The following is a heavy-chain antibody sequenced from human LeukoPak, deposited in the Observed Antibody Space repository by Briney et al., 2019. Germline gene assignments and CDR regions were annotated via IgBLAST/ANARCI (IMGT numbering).Heavy chain of an antibody. Sequence: ASVKVSCKASGYTFTSYVMHWVRQAPGQRLEWMGWINAGNGNTKYSQKFQGRVTITRDTSASTAYMELSSLRSEDTAVYYCARRITMVRGVMGGWFDPWGQGTLVTVSS. CDR3: ARRITMVRGVMGGWFDP. CDR1: GYTFTSYV. J-gene: IGHJ5*02. CDR2: INAGNGNT. V-gene: IGHV1-3*01. D-gene: IGHD3-10*01.